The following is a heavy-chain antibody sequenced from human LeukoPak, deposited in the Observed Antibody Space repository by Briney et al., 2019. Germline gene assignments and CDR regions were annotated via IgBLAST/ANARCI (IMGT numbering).Heavy chain of an antibody. Sequence: SETLSLTCAVDGASFSGYYWSWVRQQPGKGLEWIGEINHRGSTNYNPSLKSRVTLSVDTSKNPLSLKLSSVTAADPAVYYCARGRLGELSYDYWGQGTLVTVSS. V-gene: IGHV4-34*01. D-gene: IGHD3-16*02. CDR2: INHRGST. CDR1: GASFSGYY. CDR3: ARGRLGELSYDY. J-gene: IGHJ4*02.